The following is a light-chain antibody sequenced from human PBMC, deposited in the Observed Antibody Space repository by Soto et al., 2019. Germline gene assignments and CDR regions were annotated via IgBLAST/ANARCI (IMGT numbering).Light chain of an antibody. CDR3: SSYTGSTNLVV. CDR2: EVR. V-gene: IGLV2-14*01. Sequence: QSALTQPASVSGSAGQSITISCSGTMRDVGAYNLVSWYQQHPGTAPKLIIYEVRNRPSGISSRFSGSRSGNTASLTVSGLQAEDEAVYYCSSYTGSTNLVVFGGGTKLTVL. CDR1: MRDVGAYNL. J-gene: IGLJ2*01.